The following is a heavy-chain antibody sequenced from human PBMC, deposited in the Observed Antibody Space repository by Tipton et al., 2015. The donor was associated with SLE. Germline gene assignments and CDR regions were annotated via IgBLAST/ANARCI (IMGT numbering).Heavy chain of an antibody. J-gene: IGHJ5*02. D-gene: IGHD6-13*01. CDR2: ISYTGST. Sequence: TLSLTCTVSGFSISSQYYWGWLRQSAGKGLEWIGSISYTGSTFYSPSLKSRVTISLDSSKNQFSLRLISVTAADTAVYYCARDVRAAGNYFDRWGQGTLVTVSS. CDR3: ARDVRAAGNYFDR. CDR1: GFSISSQYY. V-gene: IGHV4-38-2*02.